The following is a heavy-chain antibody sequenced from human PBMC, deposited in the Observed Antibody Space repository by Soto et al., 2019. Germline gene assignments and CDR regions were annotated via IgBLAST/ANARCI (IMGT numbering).Heavy chain of an antibody. Sequence: GGSLRLSCAASGFAFSSYAMSWVRQAPGKGLEWVSAISGSGGSTYYADSVKGRFTISRDNSKNTLYLQMNSLRAEDTAVYYCRFLEWPDAFDIWGQGTMVTVSS. J-gene: IGHJ3*02. V-gene: IGHV3-23*01. CDR2: ISGSGGST. CDR3: RFLEWPDAFDI. CDR1: GFAFSSYA. D-gene: IGHD3-3*01.